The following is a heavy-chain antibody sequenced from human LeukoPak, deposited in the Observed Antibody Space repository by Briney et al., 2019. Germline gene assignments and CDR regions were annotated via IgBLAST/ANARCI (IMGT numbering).Heavy chain of an antibody. CDR3: ARMRQWLVLVYYYYGMDV. CDR1: GGSFSGYY. Sequence: SETLSLTCAVYGGSFSGYYWSWIRRPPGKGLEWIGEINHSGSTNYNPSLKSRVTISVDTSKNQFSLKLSSVTAADTAVYYCARMRQWLVLVYYYYGMDVWGQGTTVTVSS. D-gene: IGHD6-19*01. V-gene: IGHV4-34*01. J-gene: IGHJ6*02. CDR2: INHSGST.